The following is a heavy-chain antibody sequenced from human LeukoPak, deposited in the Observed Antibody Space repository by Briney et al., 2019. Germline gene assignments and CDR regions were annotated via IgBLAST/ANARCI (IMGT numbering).Heavy chain of an antibody. V-gene: IGHV3-74*01. CDR3: ARENTVGHFGSLPLRAFDI. CDR2: INTDGSST. Sequence: GGSLRLSCAASGFTFSTYWMHWVRQAPGKGLVWVSRINTDGSSTNYADSVKGRFTISRDNAKNTLYLQINSLRAEDTAVYYCARENTVGHFGSLPLRAFDIWGQGTMVTVSS. CDR1: GFTFSTYW. J-gene: IGHJ3*02. D-gene: IGHD3-3*02.